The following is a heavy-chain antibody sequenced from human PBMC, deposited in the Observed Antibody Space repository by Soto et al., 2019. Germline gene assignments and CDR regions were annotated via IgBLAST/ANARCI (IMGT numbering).Heavy chain of an antibody. CDR3: AKGIAAAGHYYYVDV. D-gene: IGHD6-13*01. V-gene: IGHV3-9*01. CDR2: ISWNSGSI. CDR1: GFTFDDYA. J-gene: IGHJ6*03. Sequence: PGGSLRLSCAASGFTFDDYAMHWVRQAPGKGLEWVSGISWNSGSIGYADSVKGRFTISRDNAKNSLYLQMNSLRAEDTALYYCAKGIAAAGHYYYVDVWGKGTTVTVSS.